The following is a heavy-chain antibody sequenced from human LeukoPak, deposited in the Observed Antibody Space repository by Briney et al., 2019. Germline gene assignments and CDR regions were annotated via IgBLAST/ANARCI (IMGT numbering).Heavy chain of an antibody. V-gene: IGHV3-23*01. J-gene: IGHJ6*02. CDR1: GFTFSSYA. Sequence: GGSLRLSCAASGFTFSSYAMSWVRQAPGKGLEWVSAISGSGGSTYYADSVKGRFTISRDNSKNTLYLQMNSLRAEDTAVYYCAKDDYGGKGYYYYGMDVWGQGTTVTVSS. D-gene: IGHD4-23*01. CDR2: ISGSGGST. CDR3: AKDDYGGKGYYYYGMDV.